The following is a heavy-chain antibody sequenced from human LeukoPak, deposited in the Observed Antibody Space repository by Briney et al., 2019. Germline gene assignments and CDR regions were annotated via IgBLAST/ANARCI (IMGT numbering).Heavy chain of an antibody. CDR3: ARRLLPAASGAFDI. J-gene: IGHJ3*02. Sequence: GESLKISCKGSGYSFTSYWIAWLRQMPGRGLEWMGIIYPGDSGTIYSPFLQGHVTISADKSISTAYVQWSSLKASDTAIYYCARRLLPAASGAFDIWGQGTIVTVSS. CDR1: GYSFTSYW. D-gene: IGHD2-2*01. CDR2: IYPGDSGT. V-gene: IGHV5-51*01.